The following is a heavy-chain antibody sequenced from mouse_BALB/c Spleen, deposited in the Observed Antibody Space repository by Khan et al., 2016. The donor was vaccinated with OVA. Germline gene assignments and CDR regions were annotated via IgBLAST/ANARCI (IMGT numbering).Heavy chain of an antibody. CDR2: ISGDSNTI. CDR3: ARSYFYGYYFDQ. CDR1: GFTFSSFG. D-gene: IGHD1-1*01. V-gene: IGHV5-17*02. Sequence: EVHLVESGGGLVQPGGSRKLSCAASGFTFSSFGMHWVRQDPEQGLEWVAYISGDSNTIYYVDTVKGRFTISRDNPKNTLFLQMTSLRSEDTAMYSCARSYFYGYYFDQWGQGTTLTVSS. J-gene: IGHJ2*01.